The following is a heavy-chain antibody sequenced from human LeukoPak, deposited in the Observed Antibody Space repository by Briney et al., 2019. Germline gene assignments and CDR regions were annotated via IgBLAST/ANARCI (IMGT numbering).Heavy chain of an antibody. D-gene: IGHD3-22*01. CDR3: ANYDSSGSIDY. Sequence: PSETLSLTCTVSGGSIRSYYWSWIRQPPGKGLEWIGYIYYSGSTNYNPSLKSRVTISVDTSKNQFSLKLSSVTAADTAVYYCANYDSSGSIDYWGQGTLVTVSS. V-gene: IGHV4-59*08. J-gene: IGHJ4*02. CDR1: GGSIRSYY. CDR2: IYYSGST.